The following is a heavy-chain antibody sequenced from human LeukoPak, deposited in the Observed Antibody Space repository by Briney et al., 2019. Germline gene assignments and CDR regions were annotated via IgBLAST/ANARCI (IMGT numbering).Heavy chain of an antibody. Sequence: GGSLRLSCVVSGFTFSSQAMSWVRQSPGKGLEWISGISETGDATFHVDSVKGRFTISRDNSKNTLYLQMNSLRAEDTAVYYCAKDLRSSSHYDAFDIWGQGTMVTVSS. CDR1: GFTFSSQA. D-gene: IGHD6-13*01. CDR2: ISETGDAT. V-gene: IGHV3-23*01. CDR3: AKDLRSSSHYDAFDI. J-gene: IGHJ3*02.